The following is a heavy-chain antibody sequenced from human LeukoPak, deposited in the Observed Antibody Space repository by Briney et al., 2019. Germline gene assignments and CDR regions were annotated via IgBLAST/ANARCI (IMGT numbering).Heavy chain of an antibody. Sequence: GGSLRLSCAASRFTFSNYWMSWVRQAPGKGLEWVASIKSDGSGKFYVDSVEGRFTISRDNARNSLYLQMNRLRAEDTAVYYCARDADLGTTITGGFDIWGQGTMVTVSS. CDR1: RFTFSNYW. CDR2: IKSDGSGK. CDR3: ARDADLGTTITGGFDI. D-gene: IGHD5-24*01. J-gene: IGHJ3*02. V-gene: IGHV3-7*01.